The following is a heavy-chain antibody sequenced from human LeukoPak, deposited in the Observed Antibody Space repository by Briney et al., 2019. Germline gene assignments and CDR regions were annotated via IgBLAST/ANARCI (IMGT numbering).Heavy chain of an antibody. D-gene: IGHD4-17*01. Sequence: PGGSLRLSCAASGFTVSSNYMSWVRQAPGKGLEWVSVIYSGGSTYYADSVKGRFTISRDNSKNTLYLQMNSLRAEDTAVYYCASLTTDVYFDYWGQGTLVTVPS. CDR1: GFTVSSNY. V-gene: IGHV3-53*01. CDR3: ASLTTDVYFDY. J-gene: IGHJ4*02. CDR2: IYSGGST.